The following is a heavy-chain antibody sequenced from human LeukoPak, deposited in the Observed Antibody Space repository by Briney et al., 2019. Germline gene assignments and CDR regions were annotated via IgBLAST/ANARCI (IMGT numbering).Heavy chain of an antibody. V-gene: IGHV1-18*01. Sequence: ASVKVSCKASGYTFTSYGISWVRQAPGQGLEWMGWISAYNGNTNYAQKFQGRVTITRNTSISTAYMELSSLRSEDTAVYYCARGFKLYSSSWYTWFDPWGQGTLVTVSS. CDR2: ISAYNGNT. CDR1: GYTFTSYG. CDR3: ARGFKLYSSSWYTWFDP. J-gene: IGHJ5*02. D-gene: IGHD6-13*01.